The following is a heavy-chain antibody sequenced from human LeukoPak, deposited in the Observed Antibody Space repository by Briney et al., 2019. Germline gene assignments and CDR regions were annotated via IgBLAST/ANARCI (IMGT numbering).Heavy chain of an antibody. CDR1: GGSISSSNW. J-gene: IGHJ4*02. D-gene: IGHD6-19*01. Sequence: SETLSLTCAVSGGSISSSNWWRWVRQPPGKGLEWIGEIYHSGSTNYNPSLKSRVPISVHKSKNQFSLKLSSVTAADTAVYYCARESGSGWFGFDYWGQGTLVTVSS. CDR2: IYHSGST. CDR3: ARESGSGWFGFDY. V-gene: IGHV4-4*02.